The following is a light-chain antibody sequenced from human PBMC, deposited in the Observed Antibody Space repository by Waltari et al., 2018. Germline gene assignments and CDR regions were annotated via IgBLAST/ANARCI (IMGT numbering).Light chain of an antibody. CDR1: QSVGRN. J-gene: IGKJ2*01. CDR3: QQYYNWPPYT. CDR2: GAS. Sequence: DIVMTQSPATLSVSPGASATLSCRASQSVGRNVAWYQQKPCQAPSLLIFGASTGATGVSAKFSGGGSGTEFTLTISSLQSEDIAVYYCQQYYNWPPYTFGQGTKVEIK. V-gene: IGKV3-15*01.